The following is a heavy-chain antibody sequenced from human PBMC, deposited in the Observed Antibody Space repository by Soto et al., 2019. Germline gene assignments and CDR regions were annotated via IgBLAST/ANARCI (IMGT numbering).Heavy chain of an antibody. V-gene: IGHV3-7*02. CDR3: ASKYFDWLLEPNYGMDV. Sequence: GGSLRLSCAASGFTFSSYWMSWVRQAPWKGLEWVANIKQDGSEKYYVDSVKGRFTISRDNAKNSLYLQMNSLRAEDTAVYYCASKYFDWLLEPNYGMDVWGQGTTVTVSS. D-gene: IGHD3-9*01. CDR2: IKQDGSEK. CDR1: GFTFSSYW. J-gene: IGHJ6*02.